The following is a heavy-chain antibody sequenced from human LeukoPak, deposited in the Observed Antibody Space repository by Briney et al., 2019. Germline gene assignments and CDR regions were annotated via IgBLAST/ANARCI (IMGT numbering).Heavy chain of an antibody. Sequence: ASVKVSCKASGYTFISYGLSWVRQAPGQGLEWMGWISAYNGNTNYAQKLQGRVTMTTDTSTSTAYMELGSLRSDDTAVYYCATSSIWSHWYFDLWGRGTLVTVSS. V-gene: IGHV1-18*01. CDR2: ISAYNGNT. J-gene: IGHJ2*01. CDR1: GYTFISYG. CDR3: ATSSIWSHWYFDL. D-gene: IGHD6-13*01.